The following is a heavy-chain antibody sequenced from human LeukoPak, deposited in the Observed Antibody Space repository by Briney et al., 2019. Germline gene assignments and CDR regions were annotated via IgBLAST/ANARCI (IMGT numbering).Heavy chain of an antibody. V-gene: IGHV3-23*01. J-gene: IGHJ4*02. Sequence: GGSLRLSCAASGFTFSNYAMSWVRQAPGKGLEWVSGISGSGDSTYYADSVEGRFTISRDNSKNTLYLQMNSLRAEDTAVYYCAKVYSYYDSSGYYYSRGYWGQGALATVSS. CDR3: AKVYSYYDSSGYYYSRGY. CDR2: ISGSGDST. CDR1: GFTFSNYA. D-gene: IGHD3-22*01.